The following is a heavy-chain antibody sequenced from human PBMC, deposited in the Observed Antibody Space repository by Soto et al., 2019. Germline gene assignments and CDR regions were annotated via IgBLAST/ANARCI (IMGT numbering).Heavy chain of an antibody. D-gene: IGHD1-26*01. V-gene: IGHV1-18*01. CDR3: ARVASSGSSPEHFAY. CDR1: DYTFTSYA. CDR2: IATSNGAT. Sequence: QVRLVQSGAEVKKPGASVRVSCRASDYTFTSYAISWVRQAPGQGLEWMGWIATSNGATNYARILQDRLTMTTDTSANTAYMELRSLRSDDTAVYYCARVASSGSSPEHFAYWGQGTQVTVSS. J-gene: IGHJ4*02.